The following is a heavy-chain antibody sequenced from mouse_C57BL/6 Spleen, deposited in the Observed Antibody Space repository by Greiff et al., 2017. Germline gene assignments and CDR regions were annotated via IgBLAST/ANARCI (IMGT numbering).Heavy chain of an antibody. V-gene: IGHV2-2*01. J-gene: IGHJ3*01. CDR3: ASYYGSSYLAWFAY. CDR1: GFSLTSYG. D-gene: IGHD1-1*01. Sequence: QVQLKQSGPGLVQPSQSLSITCTVSGFSLTSYGVHWVRQSPGKGLEWLGVIWSGGSTDYNAAFISRLSISKDNSKSQVFFKMNSLQADDTAIYYCASYYGSSYLAWFAYWGQGTLVTVSA. CDR2: IWSGGST.